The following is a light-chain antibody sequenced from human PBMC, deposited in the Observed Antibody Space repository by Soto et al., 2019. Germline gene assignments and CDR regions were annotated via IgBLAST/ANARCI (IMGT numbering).Light chain of an antibody. J-gene: IGKJ4*01. CDR2: AAS. Sequence: DIQMTQSPSSLSASVGDRVTITCRASQGIRSDLGWFQQKPGKAPKRLIYAASTLESGVPSNFSGSGSGTEFTLTISSLEPEDFAVYYCQQRSNWPPLTFGGGTKVEI. CDR3: QQRSNWPPLT. CDR1: QGIRSD. V-gene: IGKV1-17*01.